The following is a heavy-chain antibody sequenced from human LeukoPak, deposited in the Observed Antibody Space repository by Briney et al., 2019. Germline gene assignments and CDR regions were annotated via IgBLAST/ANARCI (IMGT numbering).Heavy chain of an antibody. CDR2: IRPGDSDT. D-gene: IGHD6-19*01. V-gene: IGHV5-51*01. CDR1: GYTFTSYF. J-gene: IGHJ5*02. Sequence: GASLKISCKASGYTFTSYFIGWVRQVPAQGLEWVAIIRPGDSDTRYSPSFQGQVTISADKSISTAYLQWSSLKASDTAMYYCARRVAVAGTGGWFDPWGQGTLVTVSS. CDR3: ARRVAVAGTGGWFDP.